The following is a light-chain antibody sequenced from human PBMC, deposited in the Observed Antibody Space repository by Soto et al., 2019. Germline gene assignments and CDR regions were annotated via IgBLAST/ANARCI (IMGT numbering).Light chain of an antibody. CDR3: QQYSSNPQT. V-gene: IGKV4-1*01. Sequence: DIVLTQSPDSLAVSLGERATIKCMSSQSLLDSSNNKNSLAWYQQKPGQPPTLLIYWASTRESGVPDRFGGGGSGTDFTLPITSLQAEDVAVYYCQQYSSNPQTFGQGTKLEIK. J-gene: IGKJ2*01. CDR1: QSLLDSSNNKNS. CDR2: WAS.